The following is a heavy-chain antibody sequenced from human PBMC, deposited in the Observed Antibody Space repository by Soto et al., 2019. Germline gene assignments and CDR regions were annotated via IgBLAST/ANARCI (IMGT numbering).Heavy chain of an antibody. D-gene: IGHD2-2*01. V-gene: IGHV1-18*01. CDR1: GYNFTSYG. J-gene: IGHJ6*02. Sequence: ASVKVSCKASGYNFTSYGISWVRQAPGQGLEWMGWISAYNGNTNYAQKLQGRVTMTTDTSTSTAYMELRSLRSDDTAVYYCARFSGYCSSTSCYWSRYYYYGMDVWGQGTTVTVSS. CDR3: ARFSGYCSSTSCYWSRYYYYGMDV. CDR2: ISAYNGNT.